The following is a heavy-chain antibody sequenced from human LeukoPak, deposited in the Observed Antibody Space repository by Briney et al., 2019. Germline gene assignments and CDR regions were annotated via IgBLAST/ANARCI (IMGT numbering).Heavy chain of an antibody. J-gene: IGHJ5*02. CDR2: ISSSSSYI. V-gene: IGHV3-21*01. Sequence: GGSLRLSCAASGFTFSSYSMNWVRQAPGKGLEWVSSISSSSSYIYYADSVKGRFTISRDNAKNSLYLQVNSLRAEDTAVYYCARDWAAVAGNWFDPWGQGTLVTVSS. D-gene: IGHD6-19*01. CDR1: GFTFSSYS. CDR3: ARDWAAVAGNWFDP.